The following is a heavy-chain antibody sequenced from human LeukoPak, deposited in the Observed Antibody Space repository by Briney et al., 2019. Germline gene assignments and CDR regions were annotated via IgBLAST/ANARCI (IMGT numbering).Heavy chain of an antibody. Sequence: SETLSLTCTVSGYSISSGYYRGWIRQPPGKGLEWIGSIYHSGSTNYNPSLKSRVTISVDKSKNQFSLKLSSVTAADTAVYYCARGVGGTFSYWGQGTLVTVSS. CDR2: IYHSGST. J-gene: IGHJ4*02. CDR3: ARGVGGTFSY. CDR1: GYSISSGYY. V-gene: IGHV4-38-2*02. D-gene: IGHD3-10*01.